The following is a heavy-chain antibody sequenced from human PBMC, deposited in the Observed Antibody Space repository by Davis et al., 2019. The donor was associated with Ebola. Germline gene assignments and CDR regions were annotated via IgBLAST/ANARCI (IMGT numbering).Heavy chain of an antibody. D-gene: IGHD6-19*01. CDR1: GGSISSYY. CDR2: IYYSGST. V-gene: IGHV4-59*01. J-gene: IGHJ3*02. Sequence: PSETLSFTCTVSGGSISSYYWSWIRQPPGKGLEWIGYIYYSGSTNYNPSLKSRVTISVDTSKNQFSLKLSSVTAADTAVYYCARDLAVAGGFDIWGQGTMVTVSS. CDR3: ARDLAVAGGFDI.